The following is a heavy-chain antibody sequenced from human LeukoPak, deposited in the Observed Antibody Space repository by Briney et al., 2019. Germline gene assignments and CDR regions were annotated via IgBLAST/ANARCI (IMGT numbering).Heavy chain of an antibody. CDR2: IYYIGST. J-gene: IGHJ3*02. D-gene: IGHD3-16*01. CDR1: GDSISSSNYY. V-gene: IGHV4-39*01. CDR3: ARLYTYAYGSPGAFDI. Sequence: KPSETLSPTCTVSGDSISSSNYYWGWIRRPPLKGLEWIGSIYYIGSTYCNPSLKSRVTISVDTATTQFSLKLSSVTAADTAVYYCARLYTYAYGSPGAFDIWGQGTVVTVSS.